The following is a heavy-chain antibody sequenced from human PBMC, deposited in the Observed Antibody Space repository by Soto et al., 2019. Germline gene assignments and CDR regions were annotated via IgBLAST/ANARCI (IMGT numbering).Heavy chain of an antibody. CDR1: GGTLNKHA. Sequence: QVQLVQSGAEVKKPGSSVKVSCKASGGTLNKHAITWVRRAPGQGLEWLGGIIPMFGIPNYPQKFQGRVTITADNSTNTSHMELHSLKSDETGVYYCARGGTSGWLKGAYDVWGQGTMVTVSS. J-gene: IGHJ3*01. CDR3: ARGGTSGWLKGAYDV. CDR2: IIPMFGIP. V-gene: IGHV1-69*17. D-gene: IGHD6-13*01.